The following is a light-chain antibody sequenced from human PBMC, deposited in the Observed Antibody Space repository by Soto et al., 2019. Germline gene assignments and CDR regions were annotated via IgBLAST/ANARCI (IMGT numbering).Light chain of an antibody. CDR1: SSNIGSHT. Sequence: QSVLTQPPSASGTPGQRGAISCSGSSSNIGSHTVNWYQQLPGTAPKLLIYGNDQRPSGVPDRFSGSKSGTSASLAISGLQSEDEVDYYCAAWEDSLNGPVFGGGTKLAVL. J-gene: IGLJ3*02. CDR2: GND. CDR3: AAWEDSLNGPV. V-gene: IGLV1-44*01.